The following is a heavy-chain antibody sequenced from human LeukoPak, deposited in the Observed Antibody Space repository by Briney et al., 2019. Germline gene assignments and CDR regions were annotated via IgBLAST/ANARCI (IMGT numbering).Heavy chain of an antibody. J-gene: IGHJ4*02. CDR3: TRASGYSSGSIDY. D-gene: IGHD5-18*01. CDR2: IGWNSGSI. CDR1: GFTFDDHG. V-gene: IGHV3-9*03. Sequence: PGGSLRLSCAASGFTFDDHGMHWVRQAPGKGLEWVSGIGWNSGSIGYADSVQGRFTISRDNAKSTLYLQMNSLRAEDMALYYCTRASGYSSGSIDYWGQGTLVTVSS.